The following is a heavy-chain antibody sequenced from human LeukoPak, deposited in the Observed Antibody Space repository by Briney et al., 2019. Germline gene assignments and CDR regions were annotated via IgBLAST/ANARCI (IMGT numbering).Heavy chain of an antibody. CDR2: IYYSGST. Sequence: SETLSLTCTVSGDSISDSDYYWSWIRQPPGKGLEWIGYIYYSGSTNYNPSLKSRVTISVDTSKNQFSLKLSSVTAADTAVYYCARVSRVYYYMDVWGKGTTVTISS. J-gene: IGHJ6*03. CDR1: GDSISDSDYY. D-gene: IGHD3-16*02. CDR3: ARVSRVYYYMDV. V-gene: IGHV4-61*08.